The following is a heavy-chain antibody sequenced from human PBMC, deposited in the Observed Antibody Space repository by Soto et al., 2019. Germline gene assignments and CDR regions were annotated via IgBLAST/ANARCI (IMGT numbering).Heavy chain of an antibody. CDR2: ISYDGSNK. D-gene: IGHD6-19*01. CDR1: GFTFSSYA. Sequence: QVQLVESGGGVVRPGRSLRLSCAASGFTFSSYAMHWVRQAPGKGLEWVAVISYDGSNKYYADSVKGRFTISRDNSKNTLYLQMNSLRAEDTAVYYCARDLPSSGWYRYYYYGMDVWGQGTTVTVSS. CDR3: ARDLPSSGWYRYYYYGMDV. J-gene: IGHJ6*02. V-gene: IGHV3-30-3*01.